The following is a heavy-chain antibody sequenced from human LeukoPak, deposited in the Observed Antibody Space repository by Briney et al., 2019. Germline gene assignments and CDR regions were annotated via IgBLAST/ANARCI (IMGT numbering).Heavy chain of an antibody. Sequence: PSETLSLTCIVSGGSISSYFWSWIRQPPGKGLEWIGYIYYSGSTNYNPSLKSRVTISVDTSRSQFSLRLSSVTSADTAVYYCARHPSGSYSYYFDYWGQGTLVTVSS. V-gene: IGHV4-59*01. D-gene: IGHD1-26*01. CDR1: GGSISSYF. CDR3: ARHPSGSYSYYFDY. CDR2: IYYSGST. J-gene: IGHJ4*02.